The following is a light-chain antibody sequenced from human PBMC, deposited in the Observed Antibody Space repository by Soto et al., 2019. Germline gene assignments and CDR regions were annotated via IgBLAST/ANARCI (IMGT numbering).Light chain of an antibody. CDR3: LQYSSSPRT. V-gene: IGKV3-20*01. CDR2: GAS. J-gene: IGKJ1*01. Sequence: EIVLTQSPGTLSLSPGERATLSCRASQSVSNNYLTWYQQKPGQAPRLLIYGASSRATGIPDRFSGYGSGTDFTLTISRLEPEDFAVYYCLQYSSSPRTFGQGNKVELK. CDR1: QSVSNNY.